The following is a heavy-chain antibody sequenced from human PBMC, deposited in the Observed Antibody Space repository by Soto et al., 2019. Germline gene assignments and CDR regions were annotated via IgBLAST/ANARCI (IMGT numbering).Heavy chain of an antibody. CDR3: ASADDTGLSGYYYYYGMDV. D-gene: IGHD5-18*01. CDR2: INHSGST. Sequence: SETLSLTCAVYGGSFSGYYWSWIRQPPGKGLEWIGEINHSGSTNYNPSLKSRVTISVDTSKNQFSLKLRSVTAADTAVYYCASADDTGLSGYYYYYGMDVWGQGTTVTVSS. J-gene: IGHJ6*02. V-gene: IGHV4-34*01. CDR1: GGSFSGYY.